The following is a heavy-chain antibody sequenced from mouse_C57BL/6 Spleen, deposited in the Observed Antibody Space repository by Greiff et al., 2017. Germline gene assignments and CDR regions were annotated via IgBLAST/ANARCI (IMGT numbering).Heavy chain of an antibody. D-gene: IGHD2-2*01. J-gene: IGHJ4*01. CDR3: AREYYGYVYAMDY. Sequence: QVQLQQPGAELVRPGSSVKLSCKASGYTFTSYWMHWVKQRPIQGLEWIGNIDPSDSETHYNQKFKDKATLTVDKSSSTAYMQLSSLTSEDSAVYYGAREYYGYVYAMDYWGQGTSVTVSS. CDR1: GYTFTSYW. CDR2: IDPSDSET. V-gene: IGHV1-52*01.